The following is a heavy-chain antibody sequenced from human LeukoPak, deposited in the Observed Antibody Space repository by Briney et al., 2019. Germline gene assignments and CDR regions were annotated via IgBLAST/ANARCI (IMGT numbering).Heavy chain of an antibody. Sequence: SQTLSLPCTVYCGSFRGNYWRWIHTPPTKGQEGIGEINHSGSTNYNPSLKSRVTISVDTSKNQFSLKLSSVTAADTAVYYCARGGTVTTDYWGQGTLVTVSS. CDR3: ARGGTVTTDY. D-gene: IGHD4-17*01. CDR2: INHSGST. CDR1: CGSFRGNY. V-gene: IGHV4-34*01. J-gene: IGHJ4*02.